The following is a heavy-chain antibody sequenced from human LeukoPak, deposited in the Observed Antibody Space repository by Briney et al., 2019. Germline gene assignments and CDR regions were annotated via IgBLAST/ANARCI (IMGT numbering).Heavy chain of an antibody. D-gene: IGHD3-22*01. Sequence: GGSLRLSCVGSGFTFSTYEMNWVRQAPGKGLEWVSYISSTGGAIHYADSVKGRFTISRDNAKNSLYLQMNSLRVEDTAVYYCAREGDGRLGYSSDTTSDYRDAFDIWGQGTMVTVSS. V-gene: IGHV3-48*03. J-gene: IGHJ3*02. CDR1: GFTFSTYE. CDR3: AREGDGRLGYSSDTTSDYRDAFDI. CDR2: ISSTGGAI.